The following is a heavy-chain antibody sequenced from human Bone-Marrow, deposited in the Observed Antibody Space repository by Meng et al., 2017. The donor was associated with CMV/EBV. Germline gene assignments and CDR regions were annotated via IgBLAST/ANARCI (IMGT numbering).Heavy chain of an antibody. CDR2: IIPIFGTA. Sequence: SMKVSCKASGGTFSSYAISWVRQAPGQGLEWMGGIIPIFGTANYAQKFQGRVTITTDESTSTAYMELSSLSSEDTAVYYCATTYYDFWCGYFGGMDVWGQGTTVTVSS. D-gene: IGHD3-3*01. CDR1: GGTFSSYA. V-gene: IGHV1-69*05. J-gene: IGHJ6*02. CDR3: ATTYYDFWCGYFGGMDV.